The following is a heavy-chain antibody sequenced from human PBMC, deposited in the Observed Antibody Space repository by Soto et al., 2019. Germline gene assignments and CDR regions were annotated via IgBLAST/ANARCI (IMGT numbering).Heavy chain of an antibody. D-gene: IGHD3-16*01. Sequence: QLQLEETGPGLVRPSETLSLTCTVSGGSTGSSRYSWGWIRQPPGKGLEWMGSVSYSGSTYYNPSLKSRVTISVDTYKNQVSLKLTSVTAADTAMYYCAGRTFGGDSWGQGTLVTVSS. CDR3: AGRTFGGDS. J-gene: IGHJ5*02. CDR1: GGSTGSSRYS. CDR2: VSYSGST. V-gene: IGHV4-39*01.